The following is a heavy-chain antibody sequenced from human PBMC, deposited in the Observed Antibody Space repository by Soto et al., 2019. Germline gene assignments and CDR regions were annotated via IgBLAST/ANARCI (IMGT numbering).Heavy chain of an antibody. CDR1: GYTFTSYG. V-gene: IGHV1-18*01. D-gene: IGHD3-3*01. J-gene: IGHJ4*02. Sequence: GASVKVSCKASGYTFTSYGISWVRQAPGQGLEWMGWISAYNGNTNYAQKLQGRVTMTTDTSTSTAYMELRSLRSDDTAVYYCATNDFWSGYWMGFDYWGQGTLVTVSS. CDR3: ATNDFWSGYWMGFDY. CDR2: ISAYNGNT.